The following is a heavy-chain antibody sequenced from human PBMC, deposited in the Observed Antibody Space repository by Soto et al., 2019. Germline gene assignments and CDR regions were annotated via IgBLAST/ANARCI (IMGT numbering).Heavy chain of an antibody. V-gene: IGHV4-39*01. CDR1: GGSISSSSYY. CDR3: ARAVNVDTAMVRGRGVDV. CDR2: IYYSGST. D-gene: IGHD5-18*01. Sequence: SETLSLTCTVSGGSISSSSYYWGWIRQPPGKGLEWIGSIYYSGSTYYNPSLKSRVTISVDTSKNQFSLKLSSVTAADTAVYYCARAVNVDTAMVRGRGVDVWGQGTTVTVSS. J-gene: IGHJ6*02.